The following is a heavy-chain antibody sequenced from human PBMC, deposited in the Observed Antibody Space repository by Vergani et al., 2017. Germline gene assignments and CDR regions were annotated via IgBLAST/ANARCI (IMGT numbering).Heavy chain of an antibody. CDR2: LYYRGNS. Sequence: QVRLQESGPGLVKPSETLSLTCTVSGASVSSSVSSSGYSWGWLRQPPGKGLEWIASLYYRGNSYYSPSLRSRLTISVDTSKNQFSLRLNSVTAADTAVYYCARDPLYSTTWPFLLLDMDVWGQGTTVTVSS. V-gene: IGHV4-39*02. CDR3: ARDPLYSTTWPFLLLDMDV. J-gene: IGHJ6*02. CDR1: GASVSSSVSSSGYS. D-gene: IGHD6-13*01.